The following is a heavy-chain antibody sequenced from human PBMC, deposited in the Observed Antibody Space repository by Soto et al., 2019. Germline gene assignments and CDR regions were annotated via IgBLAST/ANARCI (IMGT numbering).Heavy chain of an antibody. J-gene: IGHJ4*02. Sequence: GGSLRLSCAASGFTFSSYAMHWVRQAPGKGLEWVAVISYDGSNKYYADSVKGRFTISRDNSKNTLYLQMNSLRAEDTAVYYSVAGSDYWGQGTLVTVSS. CDR3: VAGSDY. CDR1: GFTFSSYA. V-gene: IGHV3-30-3*01. D-gene: IGHD6-19*01. CDR2: ISYDGSNK.